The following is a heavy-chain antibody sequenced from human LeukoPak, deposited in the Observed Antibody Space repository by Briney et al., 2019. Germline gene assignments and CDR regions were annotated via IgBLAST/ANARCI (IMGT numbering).Heavy chain of an antibody. J-gene: IGHJ4*02. CDR1: GFTFSSYA. V-gene: IGHV3-23*01. CDR2: ISGSGGST. D-gene: IGHD1-14*01. CDR3: ARDRNMGYFDY. Sequence: GGSLRLSCAASGFTFSSYAMSWVRQAPGKGLEWVSSISGSGGSTYYADSVKGRFTISRGNAKNSLYLQMNSLRAEDTAVYYCARDRNMGYFDYWGQGTLVTVSS.